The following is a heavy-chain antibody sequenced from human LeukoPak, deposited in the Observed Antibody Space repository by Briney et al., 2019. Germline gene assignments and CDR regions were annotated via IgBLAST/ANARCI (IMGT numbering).Heavy chain of an antibody. V-gene: IGHV3-30*04. J-gene: IGHJ4*02. Sequence: GSLRLSCATSGFTFRSYSMHWVRQAPGKGLEWVALISYDGINQYYADSVKGRFIISRDNSKNTLYLQLNSLRLEDTAVYYCTLTTFGVVYYFDYWGQGTLVTVSS. CDR3: TLTTFGVVYYFDY. CDR2: ISYDGINQ. D-gene: IGHD1/OR15-1a*01. CDR1: GFTFRSYS.